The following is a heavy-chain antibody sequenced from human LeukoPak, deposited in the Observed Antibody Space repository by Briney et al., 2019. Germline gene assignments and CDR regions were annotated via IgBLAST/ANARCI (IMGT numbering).Heavy chain of an antibody. D-gene: IGHD1-26*01. CDR2: SGGST. J-gene: IGHJ4*02. Sequence: SGGSTYYADSVKGRFIISRDNSKSTLYLQMNSLRAGDTAVYYCAKVRYSGSYYGYFDYWGQGTLVTVSS. CDR3: AKVRYSGSYYGYFDY. V-gene: IGHV3-23*01.